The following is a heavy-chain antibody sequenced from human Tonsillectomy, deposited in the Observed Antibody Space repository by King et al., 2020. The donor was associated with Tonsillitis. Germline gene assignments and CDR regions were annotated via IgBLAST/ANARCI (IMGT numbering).Heavy chain of an antibody. Sequence: VQLVESGGGLVKPGGSLRLSCAASGFTFSSYSMNWVRQAPGEGLEWVSSISGSSTYIYYADSVKGRFTISRDNAKNSLYLQVNSLRAEDTAVYYCAREARRLVLSDSTVWENQLLSGGPYYYYGMDVWGQGTTVTVSS. V-gene: IGHV3-21*01. J-gene: IGHJ6*02. CDR2: ISGSSTYI. D-gene: IGHD2-2*01. CDR1: GFTFSSYS. CDR3: AREARRLVLSDSTVWENQLLSGGPYYYYGMDV.